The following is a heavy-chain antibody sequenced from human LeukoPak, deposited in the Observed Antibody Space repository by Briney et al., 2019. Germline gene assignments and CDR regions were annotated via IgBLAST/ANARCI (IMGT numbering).Heavy chain of an antibody. CDR1: GGSISSYY. CDR3: ARVRGYSGYDQENWFDP. V-gene: IGHV4-59*01. D-gene: IGHD5-12*01. CDR2: IYYSGST. Sequence: PSEILSLTCTVSGGSISSYYWSWIRQPPGKGLEWIGYIYYSGSTNYNPSLKGRVTISVDTSKNQFSLKLSSVTAADSAVYYCARVRGYSGYDQENWFDPWGQGTLVTVSS. J-gene: IGHJ5*02.